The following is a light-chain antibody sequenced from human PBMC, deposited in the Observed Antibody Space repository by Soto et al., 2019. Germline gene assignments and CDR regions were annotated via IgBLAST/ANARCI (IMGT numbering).Light chain of an antibody. CDR1: QSVSSY. CDR3: QQYNNWPPIT. J-gene: IGKJ5*01. Sequence: DIVLTQSHSTASLYPCERATLSCRASQSVSSYLAWYQQKPGQAPRLLIYGASTRATGIPARFSGSGSGTEFTLTISSLQSEDFAVYYCQQYNNWPPITFGQGTRLETK. CDR2: GAS. V-gene: IGKV3-15*01.